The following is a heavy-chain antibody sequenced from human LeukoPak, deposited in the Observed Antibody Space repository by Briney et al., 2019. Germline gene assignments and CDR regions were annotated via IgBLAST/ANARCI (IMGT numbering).Heavy chain of an antibody. J-gene: IGHJ4*02. CDR1: GGSFSSYY. CDR3: ATSSTSWYRSLDY. Sequence: PSETLSLTCAVYGGSFSSYYWNWTRQPPGKGLEWIGEINHSGSTNYNPSLKSRVTISVDTSKNQFSLKLSSVTAADTAVYYCATSSTSWYRSLDYWGQGTLVTVSS. D-gene: IGHD2-2*02. CDR2: INHSGST. V-gene: IGHV4-34*01.